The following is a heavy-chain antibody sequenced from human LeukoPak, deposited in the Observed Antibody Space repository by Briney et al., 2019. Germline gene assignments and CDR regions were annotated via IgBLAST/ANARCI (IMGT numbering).Heavy chain of an antibody. CDR1: GFTFSSYS. CDR2: ISSSSTYI. D-gene: IGHD6-13*01. V-gene: IGHV3-21*01. CDR3: ARAPGYSSTNYFFDY. Sequence: GGSLGLSCAASGFTFSSYSMNWVRQAPGKGLEWVSSISSSSTYIYYADSVKGRFTISRDDAKNSLYLQMNSLRAEDTAVYYCARAPGYSSTNYFFDYWGQGILVTVSS. J-gene: IGHJ4*02.